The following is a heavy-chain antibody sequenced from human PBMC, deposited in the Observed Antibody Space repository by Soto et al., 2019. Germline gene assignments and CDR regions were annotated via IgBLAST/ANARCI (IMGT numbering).Heavy chain of an antibody. D-gene: IGHD2-8*01. J-gene: IGHJ3*02. CDR1: GFTFSSYD. Sequence: EVQLLESGGGLVQPGGSLRLSCAASGFTFSSYDMSWVRQAPGKGLEWISAISGSGGSAYYADSVKGRFTIYRDKYKNTMNAQLNSMSSENTAIYYCAKEDDAWTNGHFDIWGQGTVVTVSS. V-gene: IGHV3-23*01. CDR3: AKEDDAWTNGHFDI. CDR2: ISGSGGSA.